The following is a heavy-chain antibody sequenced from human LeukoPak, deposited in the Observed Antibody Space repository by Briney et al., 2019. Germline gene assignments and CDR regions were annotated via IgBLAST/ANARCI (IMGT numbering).Heavy chain of an antibody. D-gene: IGHD3-10*01. V-gene: IGHV4-4*07. J-gene: IGHJ6*03. Sequence: SETLSLTCTVSGGSISSYYWSWIRQPAGKGLEWIGRIYTSGSTNYNPSLKSRVTMSVDTSKNQFSLKLSSVTAADTAVYYCAREPMVRGVIAGKYYYYYYMDVWGKGTTVTISS. CDR3: AREPMVRGVIAGKYYYYYYMDV. CDR1: GGSISSYY. CDR2: IYTSGST.